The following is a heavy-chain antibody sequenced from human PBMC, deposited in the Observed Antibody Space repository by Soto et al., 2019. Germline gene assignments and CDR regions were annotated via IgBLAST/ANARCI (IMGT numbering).Heavy chain of an antibody. CDR1: GFTFSDYY. J-gene: IGHJ3*02. Sequence: QVQLVESGGGVVQPGRSLRLSCAASGFTFSDYYMSWIRQAPGKGLEWVSYISSSGSTIYYADSVKGRFTISRDNAKNSLYLQMNSLRAEDTAVYYCARPYYYDSSGYPGAFDIWGQGTMVTVSS. D-gene: IGHD3-22*01. CDR2: ISSSGSTI. CDR3: ARPYYYDSSGYPGAFDI. V-gene: IGHV3-11*01.